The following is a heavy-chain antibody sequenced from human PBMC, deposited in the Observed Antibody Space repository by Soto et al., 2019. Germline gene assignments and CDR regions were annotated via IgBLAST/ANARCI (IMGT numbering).Heavy chain of an antibody. CDR3: AKDLVSIAPRLSDYYGMDV. D-gene: IGHD6-6*01. CDR2: ISWDGGST. J-gene: IGHJ6*02. Sequence: EVQLVESGGVVVQPGGSLRLSCAASGFTFDDYTMHWVRQAPGKGLEWVSLISWDGGSTYYADSVKGRFTISTDNSKKSLYLQMNRLGTEGNALYYRAKDLVSIAPRLSDYYGMDVWGQGTTVTVSS. V-gene: IGHV3-43*01. CDR1: GFTFDDYT.